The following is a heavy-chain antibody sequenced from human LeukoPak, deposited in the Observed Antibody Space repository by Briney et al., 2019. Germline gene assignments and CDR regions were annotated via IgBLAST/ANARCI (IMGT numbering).Heavy chain of an antibody. CDR3: AKGRPGYCSSTSCPGDAFDI. V-gene: IGHV3-23*01. J-gene: IGHJ3*02. D-gene: IGHD2-2*01. Sequence: PGGSLRLSCAASGFTFSSYAMSWIRQAPGKGLEWVSAISGSGGSTYYADSVKGRFTISRDNSKNTLYLQMNSLRAEDTAVYYCAKGRPGYCSSTSCPGDAFDIWGQGTMVTVSS. CDR2: ISGSGGST. CDR1: GFTFSSYA.